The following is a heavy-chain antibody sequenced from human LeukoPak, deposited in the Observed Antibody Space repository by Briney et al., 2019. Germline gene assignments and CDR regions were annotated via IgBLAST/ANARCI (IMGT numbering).Heavy chain of an antibody. D-gene: IGHD3-3*01. CDR2: ISSLSSNI. CDR1: GFPFSSYS. J-gene: IGHJ4*02. V-gene: IGHV3-48*02. CDR3: TREFRFASDC. Sequence: PGGSLRLSCAASGFPFSSYSMNWVRQAPGKGLEWVSYISSLSSNIYYADSETGRFTISRDNAKNSPYLQMSSLRDEDTAVYYCTREFRFASDCWGQGTLVTVSS.